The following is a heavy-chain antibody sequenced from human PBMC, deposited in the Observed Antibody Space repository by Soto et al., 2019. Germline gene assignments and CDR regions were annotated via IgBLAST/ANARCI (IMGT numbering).Heavy chain of an antibody. J-gene: IGHJ1*01. V-gene: IGHV3-15*02. CDR1: GFTFSYAW. Sequence: VPLVESGGALVKPGGSLTLSCAASGFTFSYAWMNWVRQVPGKGLEWVGRIKSNADGATTDYAAPVKGRFSISRDDSKNKLFLQKNRLKTGGQGVYLCTTRGTFLTGYCRWGQGTPVTVSS. CDR3: TTRGTFLTGYCR. D-gene: IGHD3-9*01. CDR2: IKSNADGATT.